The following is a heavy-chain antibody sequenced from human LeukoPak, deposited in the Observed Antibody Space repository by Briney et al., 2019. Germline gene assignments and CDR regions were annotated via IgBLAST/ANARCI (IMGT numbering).Heavy chain of an antibody. J-gene: IGHJ4*02. CDR1: GYTFTGYY. CDR2: INPNSGGT. V-gene: IGHV1-2*02. CDR3: ATSSGWYGPFDY. D-gene: IGHD6-19*01. Sequence: GASVKVSCKASGYTFTGYYMHGVRQAPGHGLEWMGWINPNSGGTNYAQKFQGRVTMTRDTSISTAYMELSRLRSDDTAVYYCATSSGWYGPFDYWGQGTLVTVSS.